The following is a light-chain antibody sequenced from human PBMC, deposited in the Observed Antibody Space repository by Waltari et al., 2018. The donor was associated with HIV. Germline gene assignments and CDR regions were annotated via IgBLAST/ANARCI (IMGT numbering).Light chain of an antibody. J-gene: IGKJ1*01. CDR1: HSVFYTPNAKNY. V-gene: IGKV4-1*01. CDR2: WAS. CDR3: QQYYSPPPT. Sequence: DVVMTQSPDALAVSLGERATINCKATHSVFYTPNAKNYIAWYQHRPGQDPKLLIYWASTREFGVSARFSGSGSGTNFTLTITSLQAEDVAVYYCQQYYSPPPTFGQGTKVEIK.